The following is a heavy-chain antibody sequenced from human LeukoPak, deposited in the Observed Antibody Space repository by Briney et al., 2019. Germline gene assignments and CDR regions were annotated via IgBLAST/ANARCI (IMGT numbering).Heavy chain of an antibody. CDR1: GYTFTSYG. Sequence: ASVKVSCKASGYTFTSYGVSWVRQAPGQGLEWMGWISAYNGNTNYAQKLQGRVTMTTDTSTSTAYMELRSLRSDDTALYYCARVFSEYGSGSLVDYWGQGTLVTVSS. CDR2: ISAYNGNT. CDR3: ARVFSEYGSGSLVDY. D-gene: IGHD3-10*01. V-gene: IGHV1-18*01. J-gene: IGHJ4*02.